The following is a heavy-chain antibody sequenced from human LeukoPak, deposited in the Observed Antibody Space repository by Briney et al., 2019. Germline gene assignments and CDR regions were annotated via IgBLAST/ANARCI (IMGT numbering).Heavy chain of an antibody. J-gene: IGHJ1*01. Sequence: ASVKVSCKTSGYTFTGYYLHWVRQAPGQGLQWMGWINPNSGGTNYAQNFQGRVTMTRDTSISTAYMELSSLISDDTAVYYCAKDSPESAAGIVQHWGQGTLVTVSS. D-gene: IGHD6-13*01. CDR3: AKDSPESAAGIVQH. V-gene: IGHV1-2*02. CDR2: INPNSGGT. CDR1: GYTFTGYY.